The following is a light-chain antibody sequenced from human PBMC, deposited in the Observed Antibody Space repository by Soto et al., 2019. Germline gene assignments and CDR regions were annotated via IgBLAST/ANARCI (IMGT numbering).Light chain of an antibody. CDR2: EVS. J-gene: IGLJ2*01. CDR1: SSDVGGYNY. V-gene: IGLV2-8*01. CDR3: SSYAGSNKVV. Sequence: QSALTQPPSASGSPGQSVTISCTGTSSDVGGYNYVSWYQQHPGKAPKLMIYEVSKRPSGVPDRFSGSKSGNTVSLTVSGLQAEDEADYYCSSYAGSNKVVFGGGTKLTVL.